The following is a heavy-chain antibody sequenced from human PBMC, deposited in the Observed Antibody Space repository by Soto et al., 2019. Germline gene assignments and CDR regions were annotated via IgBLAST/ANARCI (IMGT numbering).Heavy chain of an antibody. CDR3: ARAEDYYYYGMDV. CDR2: INPSGGST. Sequence: GASVKVSCKTPGYTFTSYYMHWTRQAPGQGLERMGIINPSGGSTSYEQKFQGRVTMTRDTSTSTVYMELGSLRSEDTAVYYCARAEDYYYYGMDVWGQGTTVTVSS. CDR1: GYTFTSYY. J-gene: IGHJ6*02. V-gene: IGHV1-46*01.